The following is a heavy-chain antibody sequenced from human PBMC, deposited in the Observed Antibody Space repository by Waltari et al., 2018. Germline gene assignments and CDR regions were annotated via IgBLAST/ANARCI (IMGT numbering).Heavy chain of an antibody. CDR1: GGSICSGDYS. D-gene: IGHD7-27*01. CDR2: FYSSGST. V-gene: IGHV4-30-4*08. Sequence: QVQLQESGPGLVKPSQTLSLTCSVSGGSICSGDYSCSWIRQPPGKGLEWIGYFYSSGSTYYNPSLKSRVTISVDTSKNQFSLKLSSVTAADTAVYYCARGVTGLYNWFDPWGQGTLVSVSS. CDR3: ARGVTGLYNWFDP. J-gene: IGHJ5*02.